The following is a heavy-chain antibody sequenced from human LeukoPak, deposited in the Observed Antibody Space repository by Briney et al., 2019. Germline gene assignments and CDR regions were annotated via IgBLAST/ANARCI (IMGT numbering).Heavy chain of an antibody. V-gene: IGHV1-18*01. Sequence: GASVKVSCKASGYTFTSYGLSWVRQAPGQGLEWMGWISTYNGNTNYAQKLQGRVTMTTDTSTSTAYMELRSLRSDDTAVYYCARAKWLRSDYHYYYMDVWGKGTTVTVSS. J-gene: IGHJ6*03. CDR2: ISTYNGNT. CDR3: ARAKWLRSDYHYYYMDV. D-gene: IGHD5-12*01. CDR1: GYTFTSYG.